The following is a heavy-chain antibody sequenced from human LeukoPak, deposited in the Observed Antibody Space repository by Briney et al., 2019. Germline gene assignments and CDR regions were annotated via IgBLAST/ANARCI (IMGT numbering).Heavy chain of an antibody. V-gene: IGHV1-69*01. J-gene: IGHJ6*02. Sequence: SVKVSCKASGGTYSSYAISWVRQAPGQGLEWMGGIIPIFGTANYAQKFQGRVTITADESTSTAYMELSSLRSEDTAVYYCARGDSGYYGMDVWGQGTTVTVSS. D-gene: IGHD2-21*02. CDR2: IIPIFGTA. CDR1: GGTYSSYA. CDR3: ARGDSGYYGMDV.